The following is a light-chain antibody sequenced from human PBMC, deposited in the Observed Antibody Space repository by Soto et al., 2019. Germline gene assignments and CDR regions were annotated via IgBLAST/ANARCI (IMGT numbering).Light chain of an antibody. CDR3: CSYAGSSTFRGV. V-gene: IGLV2-23*03. Sequence: QSALTQPASVSGSPGQSITISCTGTSSDVGSYNLVSRYQQHPGKAPKLMIYEGSKRPSGVSNRFSGSKSGNTASLTISGLQAEDEADYYCCSYAGSSTFRGVFGGGTKLTVL. J-gene: IGLJ2*01. CDR2: EGS. CDR1: SSDVGSYNL.